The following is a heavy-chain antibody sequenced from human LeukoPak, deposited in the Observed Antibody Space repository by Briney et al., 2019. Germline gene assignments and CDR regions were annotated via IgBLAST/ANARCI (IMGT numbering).Heavy chain of an antibody. CDR3: ASTGSYWHFDY. J-gene: IGHJ4*02. CDR1: GGSISSSSYY. CDR2: IYYSGST. Sequence: SETLSLTCTVSGGSISSSSYYWGWIRQPPGKGLEWIGSIYYSGSTYYNPSLKSRVTISVDTSKNQFSLKLSSVTAADTAVYYCASTGSYWHFDYWGQGTLVTVSS. V-gene: IGHV4-39*07. D-gene: IGHD1-26*01.